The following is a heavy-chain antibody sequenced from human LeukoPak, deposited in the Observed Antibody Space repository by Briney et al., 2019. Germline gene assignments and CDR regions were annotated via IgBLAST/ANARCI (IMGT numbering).Heavy chain of an antibody. CDR3: AKDPKLYCSGGSCYGDY. D-gene: IGHD2-15*01. V-gene: IGHV3-23*01. Sequence: PGGSLRLSCAASEFTFSSYAMSWVRQAPGKGLEWVSAISGSGGSTYYADSVKGRFTISRDNSKNTLYLQMNSLRAEDTAVYYCAKDPKLYCSGGSCYGDYWGQGTLVTVSS. CDR1: EFTFSSYA. CDR2: ISGSGGST. J-gene: IGHJ4*02.